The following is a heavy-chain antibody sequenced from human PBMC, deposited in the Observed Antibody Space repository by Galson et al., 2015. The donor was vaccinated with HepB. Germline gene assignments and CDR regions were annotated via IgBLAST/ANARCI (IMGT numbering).Heavy chain of an antibody. Sequence: SLRLSCAASGLTFSRYAMHWVRQAPGKGLEYVSAISGSGGSTFYADSVKGRFTISRDNSKNTLYLQMSSLSADDTAVYYCGPFGQTCSTNCPIDSWGQGTLVTVSS. D-gene: IGHD2-2*01. CDR3: GPFGQTCSTNCPIDS. CDR2: ISGSGGST. V-gene: IGHV3-64D*06. J-gene: IGHJ4*02. CDR1: GLTFSRYA.